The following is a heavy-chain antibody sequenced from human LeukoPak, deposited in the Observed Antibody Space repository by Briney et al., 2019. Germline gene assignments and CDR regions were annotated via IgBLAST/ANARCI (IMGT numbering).Heavy chain of an antibody. CDR2: ISYDGSNK. J-gene: IGHJ4*02. Sequence: GGALRLSCAASGFTFSSYAMHWVRQAPGKGLEWVAVISYDGSNKYYADSVKGRFTISRDNSKNTLYLQMNSLRAEDTAVYYCARAHIHYYDKRGYFDYWGQGTLVTVSS. CDR3: ARAHIHYYDKRGYFDY. CDR1: GFTFSSYA. V-gene: IGHV3-30*04. D-gene: IGHD3-22*01.